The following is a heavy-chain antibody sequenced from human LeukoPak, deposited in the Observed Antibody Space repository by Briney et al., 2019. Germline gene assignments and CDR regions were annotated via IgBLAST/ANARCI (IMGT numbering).Heavy chain of an antibody. CDR1: AFTFTSSA. CDR2: IVVGSGNT. J-gene: IGHJ4*02. CDR3: AADRYDSSGYYHFDY. Sequence: SVKVSLKASAFTFTSSAMQWVRQARGQRLEWIGWIVVGSGNTNYAQKFQERVTITRNMSTSTAYMELSSLRSEDTAVYYCAADRYDSSGYYHFDYWGQGTLVTVSS. D-gene: IGHD3-22*01. V-gene: IGHV1-58*02.